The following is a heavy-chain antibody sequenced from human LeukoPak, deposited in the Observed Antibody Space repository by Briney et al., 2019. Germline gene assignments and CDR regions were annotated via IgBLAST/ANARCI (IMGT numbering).Heavy chain of an antibody. J-gene: IGHJ3*01. D-gene: IGHD1-26*01. CDR3: ARQGSGGRSFDV. V-gene: IGHV4-59*08. Sequence: PSETLSLTCTVSGGSISSYYWSWIRQPPGKGLEWIGYIYYSGSTNYNPSLKSRVTISIDTSRNQVSLRLSSVTAADTAAYYCARQGSGGRSFDVWGQGTMVTVSS. CDR1: GGSISSYY. CDR2: IYYSGST.